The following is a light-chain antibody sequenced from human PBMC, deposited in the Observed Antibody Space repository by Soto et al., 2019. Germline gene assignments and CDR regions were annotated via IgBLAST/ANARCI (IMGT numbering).Light chain of an antibody. CDR2: DVD. J-gene: IGLJ2*01. V-gene: IGLV2-11*01. CDR3: CSYAGSFVI. CDR1: SSDVGGYNF. Sequence: QSALTQPRSVSGSPGQSVTISCTGTSSDVGGYNFVSWYQQHPGKAPKFMIYDVDKRPSGVPDRFSGSKSGNTASLTISCLQAEDEADYYCCSYAGSFVIFGGGTKLTVL.